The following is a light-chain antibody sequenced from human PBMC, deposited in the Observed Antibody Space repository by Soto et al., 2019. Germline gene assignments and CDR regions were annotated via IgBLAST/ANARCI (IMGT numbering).Light chain of an antibody. CDR3: GPYTSSNTLV. V-gene: IGLV2-14*03. J-gene: IGLJ1*01. CDR2: EVT. Sequence: QSALTQPASVSGSPGQSITISCTGTSSDVGGYNYVSWYQQHPGKAPKLLIYEVTYRPSGVSNRFSGSKSGNTASLTISGLQAEDEADYFCGPYTSSNTLVFGTGTKLTVL. CDR1: SSDVGGYNY.